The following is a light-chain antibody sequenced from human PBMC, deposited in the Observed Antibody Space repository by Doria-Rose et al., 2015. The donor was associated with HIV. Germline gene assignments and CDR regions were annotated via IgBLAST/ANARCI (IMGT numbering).Light chain of an antibody. Sequence: VLTQSPGTLPLSPGERATLSCRASQSFSSTYLAWYQQKPGQAPSLLIYDGSTRATGIPDRFSASGSGTDFTLTTNRLEPEDFALYYCHQYGTSWTFGQGTKVEI. V-gene: IGKV3-20*01. CDR3: HQYGTSWT. J-gene: IGKJ1*01. CDR1: QSFSSTY. CDR2: DGS.